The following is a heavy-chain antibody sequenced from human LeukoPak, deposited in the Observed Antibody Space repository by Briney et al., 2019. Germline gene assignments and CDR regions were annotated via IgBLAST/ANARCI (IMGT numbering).Heavy chain of an antibody. CDR3: ARGRVGAASFRF. V-gene: IGHV4-34*01. CDR2: IDHGGSA. Sequence: PSETLSLLYGVYGGSFRGYSWHGTRQPPGKALEGVGDIDHGGSANYNPSLKSRVTISVDTSKNQFSLRLSSLTAADTAVYYCARGRVGAASFRFWGQGTLVTVSS. CDR1: GGSFRGYS. J-gene: IGHJ4*02. D-gene: IGHD6-25*01.